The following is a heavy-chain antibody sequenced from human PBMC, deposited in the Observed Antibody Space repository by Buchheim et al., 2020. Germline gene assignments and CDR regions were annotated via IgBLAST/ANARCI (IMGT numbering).Heavy chain of an antibody. J-gene: IGHJ6*02. CDR1: GYTFTSYA. Sequence: QVQLVQSGAEVKKPGASVKVSCKASGYTFTSYAMHWVRQAPGQRLEWMGWINAGNGNTKYSQKFQGRVTITRDRSASTAYVELSSLRSEDTAVYYCAKLYGGDDYYYYGMDVWGQGTT. D-gene: IGHD4-23*01. CDR3: AKLYGGDDYYYYGMDV. V-gene: IGHV1-3*01. CDR2: INAGNGNT.